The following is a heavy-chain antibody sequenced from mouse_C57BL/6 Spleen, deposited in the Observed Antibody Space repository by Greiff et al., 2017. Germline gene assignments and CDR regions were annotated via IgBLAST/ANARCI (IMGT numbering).Heavy chain of an antibody. CDR1: GFTFTDYY. CDR2: IRNKANGYTS. Sequence: EVKLVESGGGLVQPGGSLSLSCEASGFTFTDYYMSWVRQTPGKALEWLGFIRNKANGYTSEYSASVKGCIASSIYNSESILYLPMNALRTENSATYYFARGGKYYGNYVAMDYWGQGTSVTVSS. J-gene: IGHJ4*01. V-gene: IGHV7-3*01. CDR3: ARGGKYYGNYVAMDY. D-gene: IGHD2-1*01.